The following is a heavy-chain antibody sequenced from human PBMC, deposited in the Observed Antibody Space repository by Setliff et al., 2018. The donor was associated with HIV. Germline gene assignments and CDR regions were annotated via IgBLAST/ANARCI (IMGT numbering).Heavy chain of an antibody. J-gene: IGHJ4*02. CDR3: AHNHLAVAGSHYFDY. D-gene: IGHD6-19*01. CDR2: IYWDADK. V-gene: IGHV2-5*02. CDR1: GFSLSTNGVG. Sequence: PTLVNPTQTLTLTCTFSGFSLSTNGVGVGWIRQPPGKALEWLALIYWDADKRYSPSLKNRLTITKDTSKNQVLLTMTNMDPLDTATYYCAHNHLAVAGSHYFDYWGQGTLVTVSS.